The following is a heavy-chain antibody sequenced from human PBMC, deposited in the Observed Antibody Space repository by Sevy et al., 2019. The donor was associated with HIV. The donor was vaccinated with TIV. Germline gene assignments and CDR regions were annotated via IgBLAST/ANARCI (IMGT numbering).Heavy chain of an antibody. CDR2: NNPNNGGT. CDR1: GYTFTDYY. Sequence: ASVKVSCKASGYTFTDYYLHWVRQAPGQGLEWMGWNNPNNGGTEYAQRFQGRVAMTRDTSISTVYMELSRLRSVDTAVYYCARASHVSGSYTNDYWGQRTLVTVSS. CDR3: ARASHVSGSYTNDY. V-gene: IGHV1-2*02. D-gene: IGHD3-10*01. J-gene: IGHJ4*02.